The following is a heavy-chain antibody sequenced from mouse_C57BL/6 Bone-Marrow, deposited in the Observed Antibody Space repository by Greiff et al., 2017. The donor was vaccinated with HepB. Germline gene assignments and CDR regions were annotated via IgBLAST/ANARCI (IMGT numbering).Heavy chain of an antibody. J-gene: IGHJ2*01. CDR3: ARRNLLLRWYYFDY. CDR1: GYTFTSYG. CDR2: IYPRSGNT. V-gene: IGHV1-81*01. Sequence: QVQLKESGAELARPGASVKLSCKASGYTFTSYGISWVKQRTGQGLEWIGEIYPRSGNTYYNEKFKGKATLTADKSSSTAYMELRSLTSEDSAVYFCARRNLLLRWYYFDYWGQGTTRTVSS. D-gene: IGHD1-1*02.